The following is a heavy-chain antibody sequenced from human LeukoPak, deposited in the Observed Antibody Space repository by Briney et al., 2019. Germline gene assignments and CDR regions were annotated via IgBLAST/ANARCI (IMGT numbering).Heavy chain of an antibody. J-gene: IGHJ5*02. D-gene: IGHD2-21*01. CDR2: IIPIFGIA. CDR1: GGTFSSYT. CDR3: ARDPPRIVGTTIADP. V-gene: IGHV1-69*17. Sequence: SVEVSCKASGGTFSSYTISWGRQAPGRGLEWRGGIIPIFGIANYAQKFQGRVTITADKSTSTAYMELRSLRSEDTAVYYCARDPPRIVGTTIADPWGQGTLVTVSS.